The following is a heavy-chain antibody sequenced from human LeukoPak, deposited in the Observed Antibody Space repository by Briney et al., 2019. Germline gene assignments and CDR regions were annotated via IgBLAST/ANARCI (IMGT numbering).Heavy chain of an antibody. CDR3: AKSSRQWLPGYYFDY. D-gene: IGHD6-19*01. CDR1: GFTFSSYG. CDR2: ISYDGSNK. Sequence: GGSLRLSCAASGFTFSSYGMHWFRQAPGKGLEWVAVISYDGSNKYYADSVKGRFTISRDNSKNTLYLQMNSLRAEDTAVYYCAKSSRQWLPGYYFDYWGQGILVTVSS. J-gene: IGHJ4*02. V-gene: IGHV3-30*18.